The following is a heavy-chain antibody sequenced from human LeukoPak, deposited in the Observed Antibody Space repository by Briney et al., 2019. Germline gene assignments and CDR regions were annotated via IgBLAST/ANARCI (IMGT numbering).Heavy chain of an antibody. V-gene: IGHV1-2*02. J-gene: IGHJ4*02. CDR3: AKDRGYSYGSRGYFDY. CDR2: INPNSGGT. CDR1: GYTFTGYY. Sequence: ASVKVSCKASGYTFTGYYMHWVRQAPGQGLEWMGWINPNSGGTNYAQKFQGRVTMTRDTSISTAYMELSRLRSDDTAVYYCAKDRGYSYGSRGYFDYWGQGTLVTVSS. D-gene: IGHD5-18*01.